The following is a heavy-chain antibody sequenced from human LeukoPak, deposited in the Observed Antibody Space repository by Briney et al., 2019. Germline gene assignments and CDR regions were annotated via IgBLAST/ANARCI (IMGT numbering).Heavy chain of an antibody. V-gene: IGHV3-21*04. Sequence: GGSLRLSCAASGFTFSSYSMNWVRQAPGKGLEWVSSISSSSSYIYYADSVKGRFTISRDNARKSLYLQMNSLRAEDTALYYCARAIVYWFFDLWGRGTLVTVSS. J-gene: IGHJ2*01. CDR1: GFTFSSYS. D-gene: IGHD3-22*01. CDR3: ARAIVYWFFDL. CDR2: ISSSSSYI.